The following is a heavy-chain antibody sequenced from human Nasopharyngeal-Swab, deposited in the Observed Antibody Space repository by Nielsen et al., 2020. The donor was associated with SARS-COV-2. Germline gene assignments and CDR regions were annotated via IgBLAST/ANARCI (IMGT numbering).Heavy chain of an antibody. D-gene: IGHD1-14*01. CDR3: ARGAATGHFDY. Sequence: WVRQAPGQRLEWMGWINAGNGNTKYSQKFQGRVTITRDTSASTAYMELSSLRSEDTAVYYCARGAATGHFDYWGQGTLGTVSS. CDR2: INAGNGNT. J-gene: IGHJ4*02. V-gene: IGHV1-3*01.